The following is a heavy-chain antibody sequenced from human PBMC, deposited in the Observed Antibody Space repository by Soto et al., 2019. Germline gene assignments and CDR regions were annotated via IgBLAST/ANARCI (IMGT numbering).Heavy chain of an antibody. J-gene: IGHJ4*02. V-gene: IGHV4-34*01. D-gene: IGHD3-22*01. CDR1: GGSFSGYY. Sequence: PSETLSLTCTVYGGSFSGYYWSWIRQPPGKGLEWIGEINHSGSTNYNPSLKSRVTISVDTSKNQFSLKLSSVTAADTAVYYCARGPHNYDSSGYYADYFDYWGQGTLVTVSS. CDR2: INHSGST. CDR3: ARGPHNYDSSGYYADYFDY.